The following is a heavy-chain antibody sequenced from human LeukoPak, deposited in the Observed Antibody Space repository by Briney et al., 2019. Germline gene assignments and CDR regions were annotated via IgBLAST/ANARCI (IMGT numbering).Heavy chain of an antibody. D-gene: IGHD3-22*01. V-gene: IGHV3-66*04. J-gene: IGHJ4*02. CDR3: ARPSYYYDSSGSDY. Sequence: GGSLRLSCAASGFTVSSNYMSWVRQAPGKGLEWVSVTYSGGSTYYADSVKGRFTISRDNSKNTLYLQMNSLRAEDTAVYYCARPSYYYDSSGSDYWGQGTLVTVSS. CDR2: TYSGGST. CDR1: GFTVSSNY.